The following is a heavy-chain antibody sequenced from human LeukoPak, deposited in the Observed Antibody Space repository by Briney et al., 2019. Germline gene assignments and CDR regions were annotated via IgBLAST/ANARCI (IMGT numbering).Heavy chain of an antibody. D-gene: IGHD3-10*01. V-gene: IGHV4-59*01. CDR3: ARSGSSMSHASDI. Sequence: PSETLSLTCTVSGGSISSYYWSWIRQPPGKGLEWIGYIYYSGSTNYNPSLKSRVTISVDTSKNQFSLKLSSVTAADTAVYYCARSGSSMSHASDIWGQGTMVTVSS. CDR1: GGSISSYY. J-gene: IGHJ3*02. CDR2: IYYSGST.